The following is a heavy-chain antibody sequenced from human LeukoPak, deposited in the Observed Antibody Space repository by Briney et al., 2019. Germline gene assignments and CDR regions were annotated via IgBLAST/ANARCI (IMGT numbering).Heavy chain of an antibody. V-gene: IGHV4-34*01. CDR3: ARGGWYRFFDY. CDR1: GGSFTGYS. CDR2: ISDRGRT. D-gene: IGHD6-19*01. J-gene: IGHJ4*02. Sequence: PSETLSLTCTVYGGSFTGYSWTWIRQPPGKGLEWIGEISDRGRTTYDPSLKGRVTISVDTSKNQFSLKLSSVTAADTAVYYCARGGWYRFFDYWGQGTLVTVSS.